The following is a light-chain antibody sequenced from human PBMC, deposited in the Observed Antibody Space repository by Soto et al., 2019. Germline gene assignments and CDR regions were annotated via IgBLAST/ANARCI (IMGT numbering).Light chain of an antibody. Sequence: DIQMTQSPSSLSASVGDRVTITCRASQSISSYLNWYQQKPGKAPKLLIYAASSLQSGVPSRFSGSGSGTDLTLTISSLQPEDFATYYCQQSYSTPTITFGQGTRLAIK. V-gene: IGKV1-39*01. J-gene: IGKJ5*01. CDR1: QSISSY. CDR3: QQSYSTPTIT. CDR2: AAS.